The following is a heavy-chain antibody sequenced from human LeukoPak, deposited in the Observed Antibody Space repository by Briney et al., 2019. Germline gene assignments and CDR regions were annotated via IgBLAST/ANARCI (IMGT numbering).Heavy chain of an antibody. CDR2: IRYDGSNK. CDR1: GFTFSSYG. D-gene: IGHD3-10*01. CDR3: AKVTAPQPGSITMDY. Sequence: GGSLILPCAASGFTFSSYGMHWVRQAPGKGLEWVAFIRYDGSNKYYADSVKGRFTISRDNSKNTLYLQMNSLRAEDTAVYYCAKVTAPQPGSITMDYWGQGTLVTVSS. V-gene: IGHV3-30*02. J-gene: IGHJ4*02.